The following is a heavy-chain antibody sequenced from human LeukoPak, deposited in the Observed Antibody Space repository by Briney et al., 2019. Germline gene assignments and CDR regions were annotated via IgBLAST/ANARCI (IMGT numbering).Heavy chain of an antibody. D-gene: IGHD4-17*01. CDR1: GGSISRYY. Sequence: SETLSLTCTVSGGSISRYYWSWIRQPPGKGLEWIGYIYYSGSTNYNPSLKSRVTISVDTSKNQFSLKLSSVTAADTAVYYCARVVVEGYGDSPLDYWGQGTLVTVSS. V-gene: IGHV4-59*01. CDR2: IYYSGST. CDR3: ARVVVEGYGDSPLDY. J-gene: IGHJ4*02.